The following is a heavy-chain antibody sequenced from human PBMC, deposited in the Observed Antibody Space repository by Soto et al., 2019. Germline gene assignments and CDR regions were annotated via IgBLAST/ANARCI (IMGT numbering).Heavy chain of an antibody. Sequence: SCKESGYTFTSYGISWIRQAPGKGLEWVSFISGSGGHTHYADSAKGRFTISRDSAQNSVSLQMNSLRAEDTGVYYCARSLGLAAAGGLDNWGQGALVTVSS. CDR2: ISGSGGHT. J-gene: IGHJ4*02. CDR1: GYTFTSYG. V-gene: IGHV3-11*06. CDR3: ARSLGLAAAGGLDN. D-gene: IGHD6-13*01.